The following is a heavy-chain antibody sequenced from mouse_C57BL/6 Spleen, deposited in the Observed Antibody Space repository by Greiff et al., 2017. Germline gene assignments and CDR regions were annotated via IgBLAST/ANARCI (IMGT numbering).Heavy chain of an antibody. D-gene: IGHD2-5*01. Sequence: EVQLQQSGPELVKPGASVKISCKASGYSFTDYNMNWVKKSNGKSLEWIGVINPNYGTTSYNQKFKVKATLTVDQSSSTAYMQLNSLTSEDSAVYYCARGGYSNHWYFDVWGTGTTVTVSS. CDR2: INPNYGTT. CDR1: GYSFTDYN. V-gene: IGHV1-39*01. CDR3: ARGGYSNHWYFDV. J-gene: IGHJ1*03.